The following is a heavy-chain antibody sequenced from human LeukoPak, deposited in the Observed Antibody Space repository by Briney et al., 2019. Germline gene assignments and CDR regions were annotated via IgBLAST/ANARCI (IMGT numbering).Heavy chain of an antibody. D-gene: IGHD6-13*01. V-gene: IGHV2-5*02. Sequence: SGPTLVNPTQTLTLTCTFSGFSLSTSGVGVGWIRQPPGKALEWLALTYWDDDRRYSPSLKSRLTVTKDTSKNQVVLTMTDMDPVDTATYFCAHVYCSSWPTYYYYYMDVWGKGTTVTVSS. CDR3: AHVYCSSWPTYYYYYMDV. J-gene: IGHJ6*03. CDR1: GFSLSTSGVG. CDR2: TYWDDDR.